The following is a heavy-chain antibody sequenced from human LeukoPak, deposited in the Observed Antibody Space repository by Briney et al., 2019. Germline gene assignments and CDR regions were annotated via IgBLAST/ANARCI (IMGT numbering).Heavy chain of an antibody. CDR2: IYYSGST. CDR3: ARHTDIAPLSSLKY. Sequence: SETLSLTCTVSGGFISSYYWSWIRQTPGKGLEWIGDIYYSGSTNYNPSLKSRVTISVDTSKNQFSLKLSSVTAADTAVYYCARHTDIAPLSSLKYWGQGTLVTVSS. V-gene: IGHV4-59*08. D-gene: IGHD6-13*01. CDR1: GGFISSYY. J-gene: IGHJ4*02.